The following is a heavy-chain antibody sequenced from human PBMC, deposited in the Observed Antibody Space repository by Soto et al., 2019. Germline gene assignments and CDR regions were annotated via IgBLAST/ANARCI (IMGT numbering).Heavy chain of an antibody. Sequence: QVQLVQSGAEVKKPGASVKVSCKASGYTFTSFGISGVGRAPGQGLEWMGWISANNGNTNYAQKLQGRVTMTTDTSTSTAYMELRSLRSDDTAVYYCARPEYNWNDVGFDPWGQGTLVTVSS. CDR3: ARPEYNWNDVGFDP. J-gene: IGHJ5*02. D-gene: IGHD1-1*01. CDR2: ISANNGNT. CDR1: GYTFTSFG. V-gene: IGHV1-18*01.